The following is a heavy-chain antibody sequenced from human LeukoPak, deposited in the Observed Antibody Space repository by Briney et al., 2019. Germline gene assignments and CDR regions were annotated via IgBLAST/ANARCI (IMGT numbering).Heavy chain of an antibody. D-gene: IGHD2-8*01. CDR2: ISGSGNTI. Sequence: GVSLRLSCAPSGFTFSSYEMNWVRQAPGKGLEWGSKISGSGNTIYYADSVKGRFTISRDNAKNSLYLQMNNLRAEDTAIYYCARQSAVLMDARDYWGQGTLVTVSS. J-gene: IGHJ4*02. V-gene: IGHV3-48*03. CDR3: ARQSAVLMDARDY. CDR1: GFTFSSYE.